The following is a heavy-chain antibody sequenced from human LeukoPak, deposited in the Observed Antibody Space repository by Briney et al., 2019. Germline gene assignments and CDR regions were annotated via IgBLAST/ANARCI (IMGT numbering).Heavy chain of an antibody. V-gene: IGHV2-70*11. J-gene: IGHJ4*02. CDR1: GFSLSTSGMC. Sequence: SGPALVKPTQTLTLTCTFSGFSLSTSGMCVSWIRQPPGEALEWLARIDWDDDKYYSTSLKTRLTISKDTSKNQVVLTMTNMDPVDTATYYCARIQYSSSWRSIDYWGQGTLVTVSS. D-gene: IGHD6-13*01. CDR3: ARIQYSSSWRSIDY. CDR2: IDWDDDK.